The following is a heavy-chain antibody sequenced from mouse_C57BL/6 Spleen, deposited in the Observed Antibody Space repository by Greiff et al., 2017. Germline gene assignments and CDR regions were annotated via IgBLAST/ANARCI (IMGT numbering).Heavy chain of an antibody. Sequence: QVQLQQSGAELVKPGASVKLSCKASGYTFTSYWMQWVKQRPGQGLEWIGEIDPSDSYTNYNQKFKGKATLTVDTSSSTAYMQLSSLTSEDSAVYYCATAQALLDYWGQGTTLTVSS. CDR1: GYTFTSYW. J-gene: IGHJ2*01. CDR2: IDPSDSYT. D-gene: IGHD3-2*02. CDR3: ATAQALLDY. V-gene: IGHV1-50*01.